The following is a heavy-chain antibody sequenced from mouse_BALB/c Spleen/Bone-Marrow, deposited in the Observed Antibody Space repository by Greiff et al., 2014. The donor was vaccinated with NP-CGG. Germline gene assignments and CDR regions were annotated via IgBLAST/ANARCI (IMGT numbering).Heavy chain of an antibody. D-gene: IGHD2-1*01. J-gene: IGHJ2*01. V-gene: IGHV1S81*02. CDR3: ARSGNYYFDY. Sequence: QVQLQQSGAELVKPGASVKLSCKASGYTFTSYWMHWVKQRPGQGLEWIGEINPSNGRTNYNEKFKNKATLTVDKSSSTAYMQLSSLTSEDPAVYYCARSGNYYFDYWGQGTTLTVSS. CDR2: INPSNGRT. CDR1: GYTFTSYW.